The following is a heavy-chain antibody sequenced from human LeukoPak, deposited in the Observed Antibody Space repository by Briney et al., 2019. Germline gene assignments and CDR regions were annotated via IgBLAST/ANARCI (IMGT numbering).Heavy chain of an antibody. D-gene: IGHD4-11*01. CDR2: IKSKIDGGTT. CDR1: RFTFSNAW. J-gene: IGHJ4*02. Sequence: PGGSLRLSCAASRFTFSNAWMSWARQAPGKGLEWVGRIKSKIDGGTTDYTAPVKGRFTISRDDSKNTLYLQMNSLKTEDTAVYYCTTVSTVPYGHWGQGTLVTVSS. CDR3: TTVSTVPYGH. V-gene: IGHV3-15*01.